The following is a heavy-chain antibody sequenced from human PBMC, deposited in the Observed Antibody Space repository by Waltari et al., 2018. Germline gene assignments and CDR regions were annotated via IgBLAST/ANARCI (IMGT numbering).Heavy chain of an antibody. Sequence: QVQLQESGPGLVKPSQTLSRTCTVPGGSISSGGYYSSWIRQHPGKGLEWIGYISYRGSTYYNPSLKSRVTVSVDTSKTQFSLKLSSVTAADTAVYYCARSPGGYGGPPRYFDYWGQGTLVTVSS. CDR3: ARSPGGYGGPPRYFDY. V-gene: IGHV4-31*03. CDR2: ISYRGST. J-gene: IGHJ4*02. D-gene: IGHD4-17*01. CDR1: GGSISSGGYY.